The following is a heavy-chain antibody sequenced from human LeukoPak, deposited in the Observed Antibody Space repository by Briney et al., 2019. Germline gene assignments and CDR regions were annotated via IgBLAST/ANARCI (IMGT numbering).Heavy chain of an antibody. CDR2: IKQDGSEK. J-gene: IGHJ4*02. CDR3: AGDRQQRVAVAFDY. CDR1: GFTFSSYW. V-gene: IGHV3-7*01. Sequence: GGSLRLSCAASGFTFSSYWMTWVRQAPGKGLEWVANIKQDGSEKYYVDSVEGRFTISRDNAKNSLYLQMNSLRAEDTAVYYCAGDRQQRVAVAFDYWGQGTLVTVSS. D-gene: IGHD6-19*01.